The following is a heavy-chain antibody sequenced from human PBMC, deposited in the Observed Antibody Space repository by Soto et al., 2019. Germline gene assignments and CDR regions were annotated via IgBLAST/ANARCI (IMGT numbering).Heavy chain of an antibody. Sequence: SVKVSCKASGGTFSSYAISWVRQAPGQGLEWMGGIIPIFGTANYAQKFQGRVTITADESTSTAYMELSSLRSEDTAVYYCARDERAYCGGDCYTPAVWGQGTLVTVSS. CDR1: GGTFSSYA. D-gene: IGHD2-21*02. CDR3: ARDERAYCGGDCYTPAV. J-gene: IGHJ4*02. CDR2: IIPIFGTA. V-gene: IGHV1-69*13.